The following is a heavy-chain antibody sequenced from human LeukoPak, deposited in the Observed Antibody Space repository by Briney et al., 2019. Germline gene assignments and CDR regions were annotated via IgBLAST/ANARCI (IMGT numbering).Heavy chain of an antibody. V-gene: IGHV4-59*08. CDR1: GGSISSYY. J-gene: IGHJ3*01. CDR2: IYHSGTT. D-gene: IGHD4-17*01. CDR3: ARQRDYADYLDAFDV. Sequence: SETLSLTCTVSGGSISSYYWSWIRQPPGKGLECIGYIYHSGTTNYNPSLKSRVTISVDTSMNQFSLKLSSVTAADTAIYYCARQRDYADYLDAFDVWGQGTMVTVSS.